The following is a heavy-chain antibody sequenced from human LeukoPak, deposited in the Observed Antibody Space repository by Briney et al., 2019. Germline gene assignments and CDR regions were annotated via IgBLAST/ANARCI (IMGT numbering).Heavy chain of an antibody. J-gene: IGHJ4*02. D-gene: IGHD1-26*01. CDR3: TSDPRIGRYFDY. CDR1: GFTFNNAW. CDR2: VKTKADGGTR. V-gene: IGHV3-15*01. Sequence: GGSLRPSCAASGFTFNNAWMNWVRQVPGKGLEWVGRVKTKADGGTRDYAAPVEGRFTISRDDSENTLYLQMDSLKTEDTAVYYCTSDPRIGRYFDYWGQGTLVTVSS.